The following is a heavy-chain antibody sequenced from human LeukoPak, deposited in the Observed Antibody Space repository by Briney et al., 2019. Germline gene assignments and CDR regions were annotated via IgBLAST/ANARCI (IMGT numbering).Heavy chain of an antibody. V-gene: IGHV3-48*01. CDR1: GFTFSSYS. CDR2: VDSTTSTI. CDR3: AREGGWNDFDY. J-gene: IGHJ4*02. D-gene: IGHD1-1*01. Sequence: GGSLRLSCAASGFTFSSYSMNWLRQAPGKGLEWISYVDSTTSTIYYADSVRGRFTISRDNAENSLFLQMNSLRADDTAIYYCAREGGWNDFDYWGQGTLVTVSS.